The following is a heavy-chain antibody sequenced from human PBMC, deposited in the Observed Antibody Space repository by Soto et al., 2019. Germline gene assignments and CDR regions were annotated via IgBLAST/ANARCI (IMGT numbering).Heavy chain of an antibody. CDR3: ARGNIVVVPAAMPSYYYYMDV. Sequence: SETLSLTCAVYSGSFSGYYWSWIRQPPGKGLEWIGEINHSGSTNYNPSLKSRVTISVDTSKNQFSLKLSSVTAADTAVYYCARGNIVVVPAAMPSYYYYMDVWGKGTTVTVSS. CDR1: SGSFSGYY. CDR2: INHSGST. V-gene: IGHV4-34*01. D-gene: IGHD2-2*01. J-gene: IGHJ6*03.